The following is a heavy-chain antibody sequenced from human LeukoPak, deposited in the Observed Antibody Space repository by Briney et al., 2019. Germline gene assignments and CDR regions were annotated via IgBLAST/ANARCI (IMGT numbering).Heavy chain of an antibody. V-gene: IGHV3-23*01. D-gene: IGHD3-16*01. CDR3: AKDDAWGRFYH. J-gene: IGHJ1*01. CDR1: GFTFSSYG. CDR2: ISGSGGST. Sequence: GGSLRLSCAASGFTFSSYGMSWVRQAPEKGLEWVSAISGSGGSTYYADSVKGRFTVTRDNSRNTLHLQMNSPRVEDTGVYYCAKDDAWGRFYHWGQGTLVTVSS.